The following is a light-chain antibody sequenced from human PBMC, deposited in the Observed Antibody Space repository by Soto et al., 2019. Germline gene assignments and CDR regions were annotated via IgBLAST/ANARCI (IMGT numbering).Light chain of an antibody. CDR3: CSYTYSAYV. CDR1: SSDVGAYNY. V-gene: IGLV2-11*01. J-gene: IGLJ1*01. CDR2: DVS. Sequence: QSALTQPRSVSGSPGQAGTIFCTGTSSDVGAYNYVSWYQQHPAKAPNLMIYDVSKRPSGVPDRFSGSKSGNTASLTISGLQAEDEGDYYRCSYTYSAYVFGTGTKLTVL.